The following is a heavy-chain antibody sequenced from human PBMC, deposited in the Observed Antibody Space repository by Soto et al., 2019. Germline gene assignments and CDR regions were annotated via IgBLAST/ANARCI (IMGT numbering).Heavy chain of an antibody. D-gene: IGHD3-3*01. Sequence: SETLSLTYTVSGGSISSYYWSWIRQPPGKGLEWIGHVSNSGTTRLHPSLASRVTISVDTSKNQFSLKLTSVTAADTAMYYCARLEAREDVWTDYYIREYWGQGTLVTVPS. CDR1: GGSISSYY. J-gene: IGHJ4*02. CDR3: ARLEAREDVWTDYYIREY. V-gene: IGHV4-4*09. CDR2: VSNSGTT.